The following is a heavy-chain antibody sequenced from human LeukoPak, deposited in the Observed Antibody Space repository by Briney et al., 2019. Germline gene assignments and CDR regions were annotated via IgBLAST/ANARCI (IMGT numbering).Heavy chain of an antibody. J-gene: IGHJ4*02. CDR3: ASCTVGNSESYFDY. CDR2: IYYSGST. CDR1: GGSISSYY. D-gene: IGHD4-23*01. V-gene: IGHV4-59*08. Sequence: SETLSLTCTVSGGSISSYYWSWIQQPPGKGLEWIGFIYYSGSTNYNPSLKSRVTISVDTSKNQFSLKLSSVTAADTAVYYCASCTVGNSESYFDYWGQGTLVTVSS.